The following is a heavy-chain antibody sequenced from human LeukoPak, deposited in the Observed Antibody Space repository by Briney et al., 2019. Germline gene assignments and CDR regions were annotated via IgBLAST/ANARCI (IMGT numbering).Heavy chain of an antibody. CDR2: IKSKTDGGTT. V-gene: IGHV3-15*01. CDR1: GFTFSNAW. Sequence: GGSLRLSCAASGFTFSNAWMSWVRQAPGKGLEWVGRIKSKTDGGTTDYAAPVKGRFTISRDDSKNTLYLQMNSLKTEDTAVYYCTVMVRGVTPFDYWGQGTLVTVSS. CDR3: TVMVRGVTPFDY. D-gene: IGHD3-10*01. J-gene: IGHJ4*02.